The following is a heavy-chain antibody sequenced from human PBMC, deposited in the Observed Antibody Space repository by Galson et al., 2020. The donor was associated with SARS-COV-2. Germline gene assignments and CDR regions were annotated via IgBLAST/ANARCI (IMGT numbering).Heavy chain of an antibody. D-gene: IGHD3-10*02. V-gene: IGHV4-31*03. Sequence: SETLSLTCTVSGGSISSGGYYWSWIRQHPGKGLEWIGYIFYSGSTYYNPSLKSRVTISVDTSKNQFSLKLSSVTAADTAVYYCARCCSGAYWYFDLWGRGTLVTVSS. CDR3: ARCCSGAYWYFDL. J-gene: IGHJ2*01. CDR1: GGSISSGGYY. CDR2: IFYSGST.